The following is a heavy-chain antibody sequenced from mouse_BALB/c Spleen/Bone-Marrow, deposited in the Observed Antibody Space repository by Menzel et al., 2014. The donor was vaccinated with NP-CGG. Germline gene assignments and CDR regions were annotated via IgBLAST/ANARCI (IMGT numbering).Heavy chain of an antibody. CDR3: ARHYGSNYYAMDY. J-gene: IGHJ4*01. CDR2: IWGDGRT. D-gene: IGHD1-1*01. V-gene: IGHV2-6-7*01. CDR1: GFSLTGYG. Sequence: VKLVESGPGLVAPSQRLSIPCTVSGFSLTGYGVNWVRQPPGKGLEWLGMIWGDGRTDYNSALKSRLSISKDNSKSQVFLKMNSLQTDDTARYYCARHYGSNYYAMDYWGQGTSVTVSS.